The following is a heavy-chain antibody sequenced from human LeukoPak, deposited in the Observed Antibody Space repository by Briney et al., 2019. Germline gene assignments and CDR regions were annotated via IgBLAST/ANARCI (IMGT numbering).Heavy chain of an antibody. CDR3: ARTNYGDYNWFDP. CDR2: VHNSGST. CDR1: GGSVSSDSYY. V-gene: IGHV4-61*01. Sequence: SETLSLTCKLSGGSVSSDSYYWSWIRQPPGQGLEWIGYVHNSGSTKYNASLKSRLTISVDTSKNQFSLEVTSVTAADTAVYYCARTNYGDYNWFDPWGQGTLVTVSS. J-gene: IGHJ5*02. D-gene: IGHD4-17*01.